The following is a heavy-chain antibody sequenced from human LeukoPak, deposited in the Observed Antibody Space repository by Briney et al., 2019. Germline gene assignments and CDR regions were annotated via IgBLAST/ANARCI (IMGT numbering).Heavy chain of an antibody. CDR3: AKDLGRYRNNYFDY. CDR2: ISGDGGST. V-gene: IGHV3-43*02. Sequence: PGGSLRLSCAASGFAFDDYAMHWVRQAPGKGLEWVSLISGDGGSTYYADSVKGRFTISRDNSKNSLYLQMNSLRAEDTAVYYCAKDLGRYRNNYFDYWGQGTLVTVSS. J-gene: IGHJ4*02. CDR1: GFAFDDYA. D-gene: IGHD1-26*01.